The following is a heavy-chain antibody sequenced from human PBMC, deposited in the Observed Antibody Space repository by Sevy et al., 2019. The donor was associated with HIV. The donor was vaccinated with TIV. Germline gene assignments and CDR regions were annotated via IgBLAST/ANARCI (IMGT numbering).Heavy chain of an antibody. CDR3: ARDSGDYPYYVDH. J-gene: IGHJ4*02. CDR1: GGSISSGLYS. CDR2: IYHTGPT. V-gene: IGHV4-30-2*01. D-gene: IGHD4-17*01. Sequence: SETLSLTCAVSGGSISSGLYSWNWIRQPPGKGLEWIGYIYHTGPTYYNPSLKSLVTISVDKSKNQFSLRLNSVTAADTAVYYCARDSGDYPYYVDHWGQGTLVTVSS.